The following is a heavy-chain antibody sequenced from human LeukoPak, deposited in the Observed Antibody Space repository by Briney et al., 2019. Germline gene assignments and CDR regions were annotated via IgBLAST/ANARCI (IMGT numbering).Heavy chain of an antibody. D-gene: IGHD2-2*01. J-gene: IGHJ5*02. CDR3: ARDRGYCSSTSCPPHWFDP. Sequence: VASVKVSCKASGYTFTGYYMHWVRQAPGQGLEWMGWINPNSGGTNYAQKFQGRVTMTRDTSISTAYMELSRLRSDDTAVYYCARDRGYCSSTSCPPHWFDPWGQGTLVTVSS. V-gene: IGHV1-2*02. CDR1: GYTFTGYY. CDR2: INPNSGGT.